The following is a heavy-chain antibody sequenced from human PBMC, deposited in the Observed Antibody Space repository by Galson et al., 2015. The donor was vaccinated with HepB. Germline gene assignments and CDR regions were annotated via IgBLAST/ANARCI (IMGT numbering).Heavy chain of an antibody. CDR2: TYYRSKWFD. D-gene: IGHD3-10*01. J-gene: IGHJ3*01. CDR3: VRDRGSVVGGATLPDVFDF. Sequence: CAISGDSVSRNTAAWNWIRQSPSRGLEWLGRTYYRSKWFDDYADSVKSRITIRPDTSKNQFSLELNFVTPDDAGLYFCVRDRGSVVGGATLPDVFDFWGQGTMVTVSS. CDR1: GDSVSRNTAA. V-gene: IGHV6-1*01.